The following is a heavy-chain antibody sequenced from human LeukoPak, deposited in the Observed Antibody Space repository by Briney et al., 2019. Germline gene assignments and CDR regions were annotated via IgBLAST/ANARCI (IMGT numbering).Heavy chain of an antibody. J-gene: IGHJ4*02. Sequence: GESLKISCQVFGYSFSSYWFGWARQMPGKGLEWMGIIYPGDSDTRYSPSFQGQVTISVDISISTAYLQWSSLKVSDTAIYYCARLNYFDGSGHDDYWGQGTLVTVSS. CDR1: GYSFSSYW. CDR2: IYPGDSDT. D-gene: IGHD3-22*01. CDR3: ARLNYFDGSGHDDY. V-gene: IGHV5-51*01.